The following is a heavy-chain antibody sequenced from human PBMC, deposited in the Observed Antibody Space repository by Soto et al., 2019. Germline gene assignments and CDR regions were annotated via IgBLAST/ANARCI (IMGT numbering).Heavy chain of an antibody. CDR2: INTNRGGI. D-gene: IGHD5-12*01. J-gene: IGHJ6*02. Sequence: ASVKVSCKASGYTFTGYYMHWVRQAAGQGFEWMGWINTNRGGINYEPKFQGWVTMTRDGAISTACMDVCRRRSDDSAVYYCARAGGGDDPWGMDVWGQGTTVTVPS. CDR1: GYTFTGYY. V-gene: IGHV1-2*04. CDR3: ARAGGGDDPWGMDV.